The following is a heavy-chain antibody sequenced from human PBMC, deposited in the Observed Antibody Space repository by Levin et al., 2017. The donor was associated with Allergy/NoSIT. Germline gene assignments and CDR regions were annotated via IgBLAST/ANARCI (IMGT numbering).Heavy chain of an antibody. CDR1: GFTFSSYW. D-gene: IGHD2-15*01. CDR2: INQDGSEN. Sequence: PGGSLRLSCAASGFTFSSYWMSWVRQAPGKGLEWVANINQDGSENNYVDSVKGRFTISRDNAGNSLYLQMNSLRAEDTAVYYCAREGRPGGVAGFQYWGQGTLVTASS. CDR3: AREGRPGGVAGFQY. V-gene: IGHV3-7*01. J-gene: IGHJ1*01.